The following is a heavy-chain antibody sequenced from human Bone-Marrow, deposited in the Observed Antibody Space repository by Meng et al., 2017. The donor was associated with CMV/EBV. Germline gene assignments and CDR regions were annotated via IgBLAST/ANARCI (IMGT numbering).Heavy chain of an antibody. J-gene: IGHJ4*02. CDR1: GFTFSSYS. CDR3: ARDPSGNSFDY. Sequence: GGSLRLSCAASGFTFSSYSMNWVRHAPGKGLEWVSSISSSSSYIYYADSVKGRFTISRDNAKNSLYRQMNSLRAEDTAVYYCARDPSGNSFDYWGPGTLGTVSS. D-gene: IGHD2-15*01. V-gene: IGHV3-21*01. CDR2: ISSSSSYI.